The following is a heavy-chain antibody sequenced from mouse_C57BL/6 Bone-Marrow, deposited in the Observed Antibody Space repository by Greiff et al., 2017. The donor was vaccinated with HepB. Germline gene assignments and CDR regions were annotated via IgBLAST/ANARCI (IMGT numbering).Heavy chain of an antibody. Sequence: VQLQESGAELARPGASVKLSCMASGYTFTSYGISWVKQRTGQGLEWIGEIYPRSGNTYYNEKFKGKATLTADKSSSTAYMELRSLTSEDSAVYFCNYGSSIDYWGQGTTLTVSS. CDR1: GYTFTSYG. CDR3: NYGSSIDY. CDR2: IYPRSGNT. J-gene: IGHJ2*01. D-gene: IGHD1-1*01. V-gene: IGHV1-81*01.